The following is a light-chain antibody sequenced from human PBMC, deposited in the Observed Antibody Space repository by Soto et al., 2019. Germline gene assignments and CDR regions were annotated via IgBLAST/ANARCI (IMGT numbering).Light chain of an antibody. Sequence: QSALTQPASVSGSPGQSITISCTGHSSDVGGYNYVSWYQQHPGKAPELMIYDVSSRPSGVSNRFSGSKSGNTASLTISGLQDEDEADYYCSSYTSSSTLEVVFGGGTKLTVL. V-gene: IGLV2-14*01. J-gene: IGLJ2*01. CDR2: DVS. CDR3: SSYTSSSTLEVV. CDR1: SSDVGGYNY.